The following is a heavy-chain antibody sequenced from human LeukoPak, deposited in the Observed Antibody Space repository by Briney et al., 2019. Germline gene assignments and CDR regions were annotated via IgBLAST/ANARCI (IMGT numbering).Heavy chain of an antibody. Sequence: PGGSLRLSCAASGFTFSSYAMSWVRLAPGKGLEWVSAISGSGGSTYYADSVKGRFTISRDNSKNTLYLQMNSLRAEDTAVYYCAKGSYDYVWGSYRYPFFDYWGQGTLVTVSS. D-gene: IGHD3-16*02. CDR3: AKGSYDYVWGSYRYPFFDY. J-gene: IGHJ4*02. CDR2: ISGSGGST. V-gene: IGHV3-23*01. CDR1: GFTFSSYA.